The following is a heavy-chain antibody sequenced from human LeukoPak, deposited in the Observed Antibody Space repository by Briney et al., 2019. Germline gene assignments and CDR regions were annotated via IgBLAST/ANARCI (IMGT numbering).Heavy chain of an antibody. CDR1: GFTFSSYS. V-gene: IGHV3-48*01. CDR2: ISSSSSTI. CDR3: ARDHYDSSGYYAWFDP. Sequence: GGSLRLSCAASGFTFSSYSMNWVRQAPGKGLEWVSYISSSSSTIYYADSVKGRFTISRDNAKNSLYLQMNSLRAEDTAVYYCARDHYDSSGYYAWFDPWGREPWSPSPQ. J-gene: IGHJ5*02. D-gene: IGHD3-22*01.